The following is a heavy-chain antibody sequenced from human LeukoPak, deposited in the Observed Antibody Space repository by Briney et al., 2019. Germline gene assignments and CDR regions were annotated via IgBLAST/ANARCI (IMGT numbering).Heavy chain of an antibody. CDR3: AGYILGASHDY. CDR1: GGSISSYY. Sequence: SETLSLTCTASGGSISSYYLSWIRQPPGKGLEWIGYIYYSGSTNYNPSLKSRVTISVDTSKNQFSLKLSSVTAADTAVYYCAGYILGASHDYWGQGTLVTVSS. CDR2: IYYSGST. V-gene: IGHV4-59*01. J-gene: IGHJ4*02. D-gene: IGHD1-26*01.